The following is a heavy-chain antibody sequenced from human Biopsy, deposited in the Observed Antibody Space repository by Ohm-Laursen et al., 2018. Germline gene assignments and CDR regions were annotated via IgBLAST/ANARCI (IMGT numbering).Heavy chain of an antibody. CDR2: IYYSGST. Sequence: SETLSRTCTVSGGSISSDYWSWIRQTPGKGLEWIGYIYYSGSTNYNPSLKSRVTISVDTSKNQFSLRLNSVTAADTAVYYCARATNSTGWPYYYFYGMDVWGQGTTVTLSS. CDR3: ARATNSTGWPYYYFYGMDV. V-gene: IGHV4-59*01. D-gene: IGHD2/OR15-2a*01. CDR1: GGSISSDY. J-gene: IGHJ6*02.